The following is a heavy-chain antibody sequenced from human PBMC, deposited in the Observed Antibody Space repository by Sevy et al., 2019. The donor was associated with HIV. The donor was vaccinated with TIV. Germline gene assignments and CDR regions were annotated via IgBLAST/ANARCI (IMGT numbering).Heavy chain of an antibody. Sequence: ASVKVSCKASEYTFTTYDINWVRQAPGKGLEWMGWMNPNTGNTGYAQKFQVRVTMTRDTSTSTAYMELSSLTSEDTAMYYCARNRAHDYWGQGTLVTVSS. J-gene: IGHJ4*02. V-gene: IGHV1-8*01. CDR1: EYTFTTYD. CDR3: ARNRAHDY. CDR2: MNPNTGNT.